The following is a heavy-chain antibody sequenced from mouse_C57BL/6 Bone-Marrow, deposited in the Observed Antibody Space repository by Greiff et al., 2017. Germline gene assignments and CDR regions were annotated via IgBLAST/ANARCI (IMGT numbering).Heavy chain of an antibody. D-gene: IGHD2-4*01. CDR2: ISSGGDYI. CDR3: TRAPYDYGRYYFDY. CDR1: GFTFSSYA. Sequence: EVMLVESGEGLVKPGGSLKLSCAASGFTFSSYAMSWVRQTPEKRLEWVAYISSGGDYIYYADTVKGRFTISRDNARNTLSLQMSSLKSEDTAMYYYTRAPYDYGRYYFDYWGQGTTLTVSS. V-gene: IGHV5-9-1*02. J-gene: IGHJ2*01.